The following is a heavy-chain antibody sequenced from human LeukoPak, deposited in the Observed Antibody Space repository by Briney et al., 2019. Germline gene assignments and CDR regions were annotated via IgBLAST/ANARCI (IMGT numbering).Heavy chain of an antibody. V-gene: IGHV4-59*01. D-gene: IGHD6-13*01. CDR2: IYYSGST. CDR1: GGSISSYY. J-gene: IGHJ4*02. Sequence: SETLSLTCTVSGGSISSYYWSWIRQPPGKGLEWLGYIYYSGSTNYNPSLKSRVTISVDTSKNHFSLKLSSVTAADTAVYYCARDGYGYSSSWYDYWGQGTLVTVSS. CDR3: ARDGYGYSSSWYDY.